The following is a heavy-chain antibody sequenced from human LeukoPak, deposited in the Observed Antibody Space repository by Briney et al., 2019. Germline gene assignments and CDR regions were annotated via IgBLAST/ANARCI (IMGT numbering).Heavy chain of an antibody. J-gene: IGHJ6*02. CDR3: AREVTHHVYYGMDV. V-gene: IGHV1-18*01. CDR1: GYTFTSYG. D-gene: IGHD4-23*01. CDR2: ISAYNGNT. Sequence: GASVKVSCKASGYTFTSYGISWVRQAPGQGLEWMGWISAYNGNTNYAQKFQGRVTMTTDTSTSTAYMELRGLRSDDTAVYYCAREVTHHVYYGMDVWGQGTTVTVSS.